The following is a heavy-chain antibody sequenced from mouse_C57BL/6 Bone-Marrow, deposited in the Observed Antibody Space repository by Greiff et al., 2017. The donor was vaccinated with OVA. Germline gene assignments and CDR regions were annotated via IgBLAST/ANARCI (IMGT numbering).Heavy chain of an antibody. CDR3: ARGRDFSWFAY. CDR1: GYTFTSYW. Sequence: QVQLQQPGAELVKPGASVKLSCKASGYTFTSYWMHWVKQRPGQGLEWIGMIHPNSGSTNYNEKFKSKATLTVDKSSSTAYMQLSSLTSEYSAVYYCARGRDFSWFAYWGQGTLVTVSA. J-gene: IGHJ3*01. V-gene: IGHV1-64*01. CDR2: IHPNSGST.